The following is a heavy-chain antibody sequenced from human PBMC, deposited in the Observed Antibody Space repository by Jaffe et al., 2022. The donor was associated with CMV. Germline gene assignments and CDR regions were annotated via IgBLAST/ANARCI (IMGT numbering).Heavy chain of an antibody. V-gene: IGHV1-2*02. J-gene: IGHJ4*02. D-gene: IGHD2-8*02. CDR1: GYSFTEYV. Sequence: QVQLVQSGAEVRIPGASVEVSCRASGYSFTEYVIHWVRQAPGQGLEWIGWVNPPSGTTLYTQRFQGRVTMTRDTTTTTAFMELNSLTSDETAIYYCVRENGHTGIFDYWGQGTLVSVSS. CDR2: VNPPSGTT. CDR3: VRENGHTGIFDY.